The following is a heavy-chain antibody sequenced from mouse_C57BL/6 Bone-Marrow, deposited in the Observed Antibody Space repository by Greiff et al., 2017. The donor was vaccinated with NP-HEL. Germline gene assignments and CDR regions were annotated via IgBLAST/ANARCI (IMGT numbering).Heavy chain of an antibody. V-gene: IGHV1-53*01. J-gene: IGHJ3*01. CDR2: INPSNGGT. Sequence: VQLQQSGTELVKPGASVKLSCKASGYTFTSYWMHWVKQRPGQGLEWIGNINPSNGGTNYNEKFKSKATLTVDKSSSTAYMQLSSLTSEDSAVYYCCIYDGYYVGFAYWGQGTLVTVSA. CDR1: GYTFTSYW. CDR3: CIYDGYYVGFAY. D-gene: IGHD2-3*01.